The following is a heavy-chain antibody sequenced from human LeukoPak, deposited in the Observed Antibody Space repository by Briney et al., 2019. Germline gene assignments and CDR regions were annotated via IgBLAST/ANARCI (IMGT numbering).Heavy chain of an antibody. D-gene: IGHD6-13*01. J-gene: IGHJ3*02. V-gene: IGHV3-21*06. CDR2: ITSISSSI. CDR3: ARARGSSWSTDAFDI. Sequence: GGSLRLSCAASGFTFSYFEMNWVRQPPGKGLEWVSSITSISSSINYADSVKGRFTISRDNAKNSIYVQMKSLRAEDTAVYYCARARGSSWSTDAFDIWGQGTMVTVSS. CDR1: GFTFSYFE.